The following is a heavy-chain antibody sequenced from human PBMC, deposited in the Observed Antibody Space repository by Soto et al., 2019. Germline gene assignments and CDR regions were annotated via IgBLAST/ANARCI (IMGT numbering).Heavy chain of an antibody. Sequence: QVQLVQSGAEVRKPGASVKVSCKASGYTFTNYGIIWVRQAPGQGLEWMGWISAYNGNTNYAQKPQGRVTMNTDTSTRTAHMELRSLRTDDTAVYYCARDRGSHALDFRGQGTLVTVSS. CDR1: GYTFTNYG. D-gene: IGHD3-16*01. V-gene: IGHV1-18*01. J-gene: IGHJ4*01. CDR3: ARDRGSHALDF. CDR2: ISAYNGNT.